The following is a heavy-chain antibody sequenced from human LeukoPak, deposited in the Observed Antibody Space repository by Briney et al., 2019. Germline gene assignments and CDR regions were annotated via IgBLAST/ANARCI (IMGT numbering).Heavy chain of an antibody. J-gene: IGHJ6*02. CDR3: ATLIGVGSYCYDSEGMDV. CDR1: GFTFSSYW. CDR2: IKQDGSEK. D-gene: IGHD3-22*01. Sequence: GGSLRLSCAASGFTFSSYWMSWVRQAPGKGLEWVANIKQDGSEKYYVDSVKGRFTISRDNAKNSLYLQMNSLRAEDTAVYYCATLIGVGSYCYDSEGMDVWGQGTTVTVSS. V-gene: IGHV3-7*01.